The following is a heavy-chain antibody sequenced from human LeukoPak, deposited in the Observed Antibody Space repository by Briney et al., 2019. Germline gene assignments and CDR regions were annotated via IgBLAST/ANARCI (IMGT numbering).Heavy chain of an antibody. J-gene: IGHJ5*02. Sequence: ASVKVSCKASGYTFTSYGISWVRQAPGQGLEWMGWISAYNGNTNYAQKLQGRATMTTDTSTNTVYMELRSLRFDDTAVYYCARDLAGVVGVTAWFDPWGQGTLVTVSS. D-gene: IGHD1-26*01. CDR3: ARDLAGVVGVTAWFDP. V-gene: IGHV1-18*01. CDR2: ISAYNGNT. CDR1: GYTFTSYG.